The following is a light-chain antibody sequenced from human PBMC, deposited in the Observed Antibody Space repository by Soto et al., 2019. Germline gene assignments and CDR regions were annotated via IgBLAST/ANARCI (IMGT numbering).Light chain of an antibody. J-gene: IGLJ2*01. CDR3: QSYDSSLSVV. CDR1: SSNIGAGYD. Sequence: QSVLTRPPSVSGAPGQRVTISCTGSSSNIGAGYDVHWYQQLPGTAPKLLIYGNSNRPSVVPDRFSGSKSGTSASLAITGLQAEDEADYYCQSYDSSLSVVFGGGTKLTVL. CDR2: GNS. V-gene: IGLV1-40*01.